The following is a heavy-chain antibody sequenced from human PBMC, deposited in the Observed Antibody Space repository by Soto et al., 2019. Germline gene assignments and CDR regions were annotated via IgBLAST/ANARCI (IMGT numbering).Heavy chain of an antibody. D-gene: IGHD6-13*01. CDR2: IKQDGSEK. CDR1: GFTFSSYW. Sequence: PGGSLRLSCAASGFTFSSYWMSWVLQAPWKGLEWVANIKQDGSEKYYVDSVKGRFTISRDNAKNSLYLQMNSLRAEDTAVYYCARGLAAAGTSNWFDPWGQGTLVTVSS. J-gene: IGHJ5*02. CDR3: ARGLAAAGTSNWFDP. V-gene: IGHV3-7*04.